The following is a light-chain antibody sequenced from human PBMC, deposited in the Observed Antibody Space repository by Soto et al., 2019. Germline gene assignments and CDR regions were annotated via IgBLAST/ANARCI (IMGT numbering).Light chain of an antibody. CDR1: QSVSTN. CDR2: GAY. J-gene: IGKJ4*01. V-gene: IGKV3-15*01. Sequence: EIVMTQSPATLSVSPGERAALSCRASQSVSTNLAWYQQKPGQAPMLRIYGAYTRATGIPARFSGSGSGTEFTLTISSLQSEDFAVYYCQQYNNWPPLTFGGGTKVEIK. CDR3: QQYNNWPPLT.